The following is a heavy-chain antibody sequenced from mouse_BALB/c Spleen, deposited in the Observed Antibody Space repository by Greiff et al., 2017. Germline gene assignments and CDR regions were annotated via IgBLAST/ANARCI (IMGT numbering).Heavy chain of an antibody. Sequence: EVMLVESGGGLVQPGGSRKLSCAASGFTFSSFGMHWVRQAPEKGLEWVAYISSGSSTIYYADTVKGRFTISRDNPKNTLFLQMTSLRSEDTAMYYCARSWEHYAMDYWGQGTSVTVSS. J-gene: IGHJ4*01. V-gene: IGHV5-17*02. CDR2: ISSGSSTI. D-gene: IGHD4-1*01. CDR1: GFTFSSFG. CDR3: ARSWEHYAMDY.